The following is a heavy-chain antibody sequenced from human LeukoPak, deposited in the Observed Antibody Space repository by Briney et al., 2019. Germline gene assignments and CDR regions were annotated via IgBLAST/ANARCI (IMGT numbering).Heavy chain of an antibody. Sequence: ASVKVSCKASGYTFTGYYMHWVRQAPGQGLEWMGWINPNSVGTNYAQKFQGRVTMTRDTSISTAYMELSRLRSDDTAVYYCARGSWDYDTKTPYGMDVWGQGTTVTVSS. V-gene: IGHV1-2*02. J-gene: IGHJ6*02. D-gene: IGHD3-22*01. CDR3: ARGSWDYDTKTPYGMDV. CDR2: INPNSVGT. CDR1: GYTFTGYY.